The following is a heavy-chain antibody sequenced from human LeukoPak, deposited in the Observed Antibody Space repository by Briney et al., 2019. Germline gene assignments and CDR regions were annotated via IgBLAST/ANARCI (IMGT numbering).Heavy chain of an antibody. V-gene: IGHV3-11*01. D-gene: IGHD1-26*01. Sequence: GGSLRLSCEASGFIFSDYYMNWIRQAPGKGLEWVSSVSSSGNIIQYADSVKGRFTISRDNAKNALCLQMNSLRAEDTAVYYCAKDGIVGATYPDAFDIWGQGTMVTVSS. J-gene: IGHJ3*02. CDR2: VSSSGNII. CDR1: GFIFSDYY. CDR3: AKDGIVGATYPDAFDI.